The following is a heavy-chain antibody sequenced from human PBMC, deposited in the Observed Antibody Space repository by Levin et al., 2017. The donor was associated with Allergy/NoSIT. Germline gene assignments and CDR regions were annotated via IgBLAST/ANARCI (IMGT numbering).Heavy chain of an antibody. V-gene: IGHV4-59*01. CDR3: AREYCSGGSCTNDAFDI. J-gene: IGHJ3*02. D-gene: IGHD2-15*01. CDR1: GGSISSYY. Sequence: SQTLSLTCTVSGGSISSYYWSWIRQPPGKGLEWIGYIYYSGSTNYNPSLKSRVTISVDTSKNQFSLKLSSVTAADTAVYYCAREYCSGGSCTNDAFDIWGQGTMVTVSS. CDR2: IYYSGST.